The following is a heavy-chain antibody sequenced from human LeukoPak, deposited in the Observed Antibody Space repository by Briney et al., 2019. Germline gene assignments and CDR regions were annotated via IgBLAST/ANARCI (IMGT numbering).Heavy chain of an antibody. V-gene: IGHV4-38-2*02. J-gene: IGHJ4*02. CDR2: IYHSGIT. D-gene: IGHD3-9*01. Sequence: SETLSPTCTVSGYSIRSGFYWGWIRQPPGKGLEWIGNIYHSGITYYTPSLKSRVTISVDTSKNQFYLKLSSVTAADTAVYYCARAVGSFDWLPLFDYWGQGTLVTVSS. CDR1: GYSIRSGFY. CDR3: ARAVGSFDWLPLFDY.